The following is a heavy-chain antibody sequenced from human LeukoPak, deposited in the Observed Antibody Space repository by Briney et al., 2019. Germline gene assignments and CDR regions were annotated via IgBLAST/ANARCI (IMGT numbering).Heavy chain of an antibody. CDR3: ARDHRYYYDSSGYYPAELEWFHP. D-gene: IGHD3-22*01. CDR1: GGTFSSYA. V-gene: IGHV1-69*01. Sequence: SVKDSCKASGGTFSSYAIRWVRQAPGQGLEWMGGIIPIFGRANYAQKFQGRVQITADESTSTAYKELSSLRSEDTAVYYCARDHRYYYDSSGYYPAELEWFHPWGQGTLVTVS. J-gene: IGHJ5*02. CDR2: IIPIFGRA.